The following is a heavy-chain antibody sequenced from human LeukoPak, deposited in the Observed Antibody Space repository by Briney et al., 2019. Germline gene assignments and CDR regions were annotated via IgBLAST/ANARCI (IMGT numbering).Heavy chain of an antibody. D-gene: IGHD1-26*01. V-gene: IGHV4-4*09. Sequence: SETLSLTCTVSGDSFSGYYWSWIRQPPGEGLEWIGFIYTSGSPNYNPSLKSRVTISLDTSKNQFSLKLSSVTAADTAVYYCARHATAASYSYDYWGQGILVTVSS. CDR2: IYTSGSP. J-gene: IGHJ4*02. CDR1: GDSFSGYY. CDR3: ARHATAASYSYDY.